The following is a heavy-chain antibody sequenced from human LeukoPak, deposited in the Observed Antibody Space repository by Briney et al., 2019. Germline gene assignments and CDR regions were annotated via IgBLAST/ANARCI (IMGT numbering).Heavy chain of an antibody. CDR2: ISTDSGTI. J-gene: IGHJ4*02. CDR3: ARGGGYSYGSFDY. Sequence: PGGSLRLSCVASGFTFSSYSMNWVRQAPGKGLEWVSYISTDSGTIYYADSVRGRFTISRDNAKNSVYLQMNSLRAEDTAVYYCARGGGYSYGSFDYWGQGTLVTVSS. CDR1: GFTFSSYS. V-gene: IGHV3-48*01. D-gene: IGHD5-18*01.